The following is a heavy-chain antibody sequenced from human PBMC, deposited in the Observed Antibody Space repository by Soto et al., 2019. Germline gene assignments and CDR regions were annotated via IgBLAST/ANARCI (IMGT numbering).Heavy chain of an antibody. CDR1: GGSISSGGYY. J-gene: IGHJ5*02. CDR2: IYYSGST. V-gene: IGHV4-31*03. Sequence: PSETLSLTCTVSGGSISSGGYYWSWIRQHPGKGLEWIGYIYYSGSTYYNPSLKSRVTISVDTSKNQFSLKLSSVTAADPAVYYCARGERPGGWFDPWGQGTLVTVSS. D-gene: IGHD1-1*01. CDR3: ARGERPGGWFDP.